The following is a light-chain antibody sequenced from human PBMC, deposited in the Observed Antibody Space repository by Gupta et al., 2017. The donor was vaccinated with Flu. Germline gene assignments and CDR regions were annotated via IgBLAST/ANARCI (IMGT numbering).Light chain of an antibody. CDR2: GNN. J-gene: IGLJ3*02. CDR1: SSNIADNT. Sequence: HSVLTQPTSPSATPAQTVTISCSRSSSNIADNTVNWYQQLPGTAPKVLMHGNNERPSGVPDRFSGSKSGASASLDITGLQSGDEADYYWEAWDDSLNGRVFGGGTKMTVI. V-gene: IGLV1-44*01. CDR3: EAWDDSLNGRV.